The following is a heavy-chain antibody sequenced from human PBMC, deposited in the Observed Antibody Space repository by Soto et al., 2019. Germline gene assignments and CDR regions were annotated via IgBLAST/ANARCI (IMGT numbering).Heavy chain of an antibody. CDR2: INHSGST. CDR3: ARGNSGSYISRWFDP. D-gene: IGHD1-26*01. CDR1: GGSFSGYY. V-gene: IGHV4-34*01. J-gene: IGHJ5*02. Sequence: SETLSLTCAVYGGSFSGYYWSWIRQPPGKGLEWIGEINHSGSTNYNPSLKSRVTISVDTSKNQFSLKLSSVTAADTAVKYCARGNSGSYISRWFDPWGQGTLVTVSS.